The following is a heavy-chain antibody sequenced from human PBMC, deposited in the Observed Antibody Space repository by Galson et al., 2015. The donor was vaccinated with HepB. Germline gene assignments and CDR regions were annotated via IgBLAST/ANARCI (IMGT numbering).Heavy chain of an antibody. CDR2: VKSRTFGGTA. V-gene: IGHV3-15*01. D-gene: IGHD1-14*01. J-gene: IGHJ4*02. CDR3: TTTVRPEDFVDY. CDR1: GFTFSDAW. Sequence: LRLSCAASGFTFSDAWVSWVRQAPGKGLEWVGRVKSRTFGGTADYGTPVKGRFTISRDDSKHTLSLLMNSLKTEDTAVYYCTTTVRPEDFVDYWGQGSLVTVSS.